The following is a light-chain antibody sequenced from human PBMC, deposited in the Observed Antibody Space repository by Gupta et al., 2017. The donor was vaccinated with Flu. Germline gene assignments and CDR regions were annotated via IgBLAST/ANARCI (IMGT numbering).Light chain of an antibody. CDR2: INN. CDR1: SSNIGSNT. Sequence: QSVLTQPPSASGTPGQRVTISCSGSSSNIGSNTVNWYQQLPGTAPKLLIYINNQRPSGVPDRFSGSKSGTSASLAISGLQSEDEADYYCDAWDDSLNGPHVVFGGGTKLTVL. J-gene: IGLJ2*01. V-gene: IGLV1-44*01. CDR3: DAWDDSLNGPHVV.